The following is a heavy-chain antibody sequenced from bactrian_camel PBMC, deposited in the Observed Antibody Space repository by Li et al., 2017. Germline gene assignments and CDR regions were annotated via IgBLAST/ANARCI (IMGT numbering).Heavy chain of an antibody. CDR2: IESDGTT. J-gene: IGHJ4*01. V-gene: IGHV3S26*01. Sequence: HVQLVESGGGSVQAGGSLRLSCAASGYTYSSHCMGWFRQAPGKEREGVAAIESDGTTSYADSVKGRFTISRDAAKTTLYLQMNDLKSEDTAMYYCATGVYCAHELSPDEYDVWGPGTQ. CDR3: ATGVYCAHELSPDEYDV. D-gene: IGHD3*01. CDR1: GYTYSSHC.